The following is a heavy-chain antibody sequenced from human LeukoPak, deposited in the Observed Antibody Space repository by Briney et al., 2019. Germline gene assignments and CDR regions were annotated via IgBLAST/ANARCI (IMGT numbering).Heavy chain of an antibody. D-gene: IGHD6-6*01. CDR3: AREGIYSSSLNDY. Sequence: GGSLRLSCAASGFTFSSYWMSWVRQAPGKGLEWVANIKQDGSEKYYVDSVKGRFTISRDNTKNSLYLQMNSLRAEDTAVYYCAREGIYSSSLNDYWGQGTLVTVSS. J-gene: IGHJ4*02. CDR1: GFTFSSYW. CDR2: IKQDGSEK. V-gene: IGHV3-7*01.